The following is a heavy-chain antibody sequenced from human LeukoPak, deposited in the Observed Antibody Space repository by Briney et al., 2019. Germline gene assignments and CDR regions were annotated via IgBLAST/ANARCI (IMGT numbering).Heavy chain of an antibody. J-gene: IGHJ4*02. CDR1: GFTFSSYG. CDR3: AKDYCTNGVCYFFDY. CDR2: IWYDGSKR. V-gene: IGHV3-33*06. Sequence: PGRSLRLSCAASGFTFSSYGMHWVRQAPGKGLEWVAVIWYDGSKRYYADSVKGRFTISRDNSKNTLYLQMNSLRAEDTAVYCCAKDYCTNGVCYFFDYWGQGTLVTVSS. D-gene: IGHD2-8*01.